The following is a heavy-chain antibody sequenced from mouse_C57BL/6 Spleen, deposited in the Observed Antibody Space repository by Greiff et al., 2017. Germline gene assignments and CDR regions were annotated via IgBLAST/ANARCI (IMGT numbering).Heavy chain of an antibody. V-gene: IGHV3-6*01. D-gene: IGHD2-3*01. CDR2: ISYDGSN. Sequence: EVQVVESGPGLVKPSQSLSLTCSVTGYSITSGYYWNWIRQFPGNKLEWMGYISYDGSNNYNPSLKNRISITRDTSKNQFFLKLNSVTTEDTATYYCATYDGYYDYYDYWGQGTTLTVSS. CDR1: GYSITSGYY. J-gene: IGHJ2*01. CDR3: ATYDGYYDYYDY.